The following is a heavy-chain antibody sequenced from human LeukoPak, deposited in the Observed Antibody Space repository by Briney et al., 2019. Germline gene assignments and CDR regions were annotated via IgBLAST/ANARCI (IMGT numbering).Heavy chain of an antibody. Sequence: PSETLSLTCAVYGGSFSGYYWSWIRQPPGKGLEWIGEINHSGSTNYNPSLKSRVTISVDTSKSQFSLKLSSVTAADTAVYYCARGHRSVSLDYRGQGTLVTVSS. CDR2: INHSGST. V-gene: IGHV4-34*01. CDR1: GGSFSGYY. CDR3: ARGHRSVSLDY. J-gene: IGHJ4*02.